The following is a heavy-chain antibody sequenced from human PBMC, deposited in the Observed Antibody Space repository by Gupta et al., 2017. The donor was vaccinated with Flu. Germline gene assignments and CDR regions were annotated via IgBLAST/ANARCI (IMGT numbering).Heavy chain of an antibody. D-gene: IGHD5/OR15-5a*01. CDR3: ARGMSYYYYMDV. V-gene: IGHV4-59*02. J-gene: IGHJ6*03. CDR1: GASVSSDY. CDR2: IYSSGRT. Sequence: QVHLQESGPRLVRPSEILSSSCTVSGASVSSDYLTRLRQPPEKPLECIGYIYSSGRTNYNPSLSHRIIFSLDASKNEFSMTLSSVTAADAGVYYCARGMSYYYYMDVWGKGTSVTVSS.